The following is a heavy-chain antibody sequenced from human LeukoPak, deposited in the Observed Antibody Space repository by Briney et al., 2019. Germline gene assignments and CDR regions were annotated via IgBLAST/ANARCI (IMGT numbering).Heavy chain of an antibody. CDR2: IKQDGSEK. Sequence: GGSLRLSCAASGFTFSTYTMNWVRQAPGKGLEWVANIKQDGSEKYYVDSVKGRFTISRDNAKNSLYLQMNSLRAEDTAVYYCAREAEDILTGYYGLNYYYYYMDVWGKGTTVTVSS. V-gene: IGHV3-7*01. CDR3: AREAEDILTGYYGLNYYYYYMDV. J-gene: IGHJ6*03. CDR1: GFTFSTYT. D-gene: IGHD3-9*01.